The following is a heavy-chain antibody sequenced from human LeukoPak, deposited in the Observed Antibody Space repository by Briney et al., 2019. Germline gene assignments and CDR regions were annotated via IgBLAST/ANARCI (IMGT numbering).Heavy chain of an antibody. CDR1: GFTFSNFG. J-gene: IGHJ6*03. D-gene: IGHD6-19*01. V-gene: IGHV3-23*01. CDR3: ARAVAVAGLRYYYYYMDV. Sequence: GGSLRLSCAASGFTFSNFGMSWVRQAPGKGLEWVSVISGSGGSTYYADSVKGRFTISRDNSKNTLYLQMNSLRAEDTAVYYCARAVAVAGLRYYYYYMDVWGKGTTVTVSS. CDR2: ISGSGGST.